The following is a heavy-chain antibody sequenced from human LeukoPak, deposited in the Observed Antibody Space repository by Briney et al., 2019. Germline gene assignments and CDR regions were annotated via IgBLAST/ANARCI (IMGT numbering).Heavy chain of an antibody. J-gene: IGHJ3*02. CDR3: ARGDYGGNSEAFDI. CDR1: GGSISSGGYY. CDR2: IYHSGST. V-gene: IGHV4-30-2*01. D-gene: IGHD4-23*01. Sequence: SETLSLTCTVSGGSISSGGYYWSWIRQPPGKGLEWIGYIYHSGSTYYNPSLKSRVTISVDTSKNQFSLKLSSVTAADTAVYNCARGDYGGNSEAFDIWGQGTMVTVSS.